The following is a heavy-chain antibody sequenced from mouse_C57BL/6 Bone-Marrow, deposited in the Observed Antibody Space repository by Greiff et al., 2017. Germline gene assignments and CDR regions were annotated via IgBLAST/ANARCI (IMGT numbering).Heavy chain of an antibody. Sequence: VQLQQSGAELAKPGASVKLSCKASGYTFTSYWMHWVKPRPGQGLEWIGYIHPSSGYTKYNQKFKDKATLTADKSSSKAYMQLSSLTYDDSAVYSCATCRGYHGVSFAYWGQGTLVTVSA. CDR1: GYTFTSYW. CDR3: ATCRGYHGVSFAY. D-gene: IGHD1-1*01. J-gene: IGHJ3*01. V-gene: IGHV1-7*01. CDR2: IHPSSGYT.